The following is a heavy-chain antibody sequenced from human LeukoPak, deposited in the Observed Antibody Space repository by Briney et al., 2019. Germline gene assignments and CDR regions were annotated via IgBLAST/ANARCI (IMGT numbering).Heavy chain of an antibody. CDR3: ARLKKRFLEWPYDWYFDL. CDR1: GGSISSGGYY. D-gene: IGHD3-3*01. CDR2: IYHSGST. V-gene: IGHV4-30-2*01. J-gene: IGHJ2*01. Sequence: SQTLSLTCTVSGGSISSGGYYWSWIRQPPGKGLEWIGYIYHSGSTYYNPSLKSRVTISVDRSKNQFSLKLSSVTAADTAVYYCARLKKRFLEWPYDWYFDLWGRGTLVTVSS.